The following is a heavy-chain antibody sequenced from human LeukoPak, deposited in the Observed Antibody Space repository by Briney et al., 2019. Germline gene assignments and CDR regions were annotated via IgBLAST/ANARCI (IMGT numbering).Heavy chain of an antibody. V-gene: IGHV3-21*01. CDR1: GFTFSSYS. CDR2: ISSSSSYI. CDR3: ARGGGHSYDYHHY. D-gene: IGHD3-16*01. J-gene: IGHJ4*02. Sequence: GGSLRLSCAASGFTFSSYSMNWVRQAPGKGLEWVSSISSSSSYIYYADSVKGRFTISRDNAKNTLYLQMNSLRAEDTAVYYCARGGGHSYDYHHYWGQGTLVTVSS.